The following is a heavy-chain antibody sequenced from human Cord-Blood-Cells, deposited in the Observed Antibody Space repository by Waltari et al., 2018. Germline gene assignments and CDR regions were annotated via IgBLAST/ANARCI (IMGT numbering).Heavy chain of an antibody. Sequence: EVQLVESGGGLVQPGGSLRLSCAASGFTFSSYWMTWVRQAPGKGLVWVSQINSDGSSTSYADSVKGRFTISRDNAKNTLYLQMNSLRAEDTAVYYCASSEYSSSSVPFDYWGQGTLVTVSS. CDR2: INSDGSST. D-gene: IGHD6-6*01. V-gene: IGHV3-74*01. CDR1: GFTFSSYW. J-gene: IGHJ4*02. CDR3: ASSEYSSSSVPFDY.